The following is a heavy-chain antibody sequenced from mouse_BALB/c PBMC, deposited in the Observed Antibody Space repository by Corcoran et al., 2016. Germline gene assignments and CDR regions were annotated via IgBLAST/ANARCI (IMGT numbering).Heavy chain of an antibody. CDR2: IDPANGNT. V-gene: IGHV14-3*02. CDR3: ARITTVVADY. J-gene: IGHJ2*01. Sequence: EVQLQQSGAELVKPGASVKLSCTASGFNIKDTYMHWVKQRPEQGLEWIGRIDPANGNTKYDPKFQGKATITADTSSNTAYPQLSSLTSEDTAVYYCARITTVVADYWGQGTTLTVSS. D-gene: IGHD1-1*01. CDR1: GFNIKDTY.